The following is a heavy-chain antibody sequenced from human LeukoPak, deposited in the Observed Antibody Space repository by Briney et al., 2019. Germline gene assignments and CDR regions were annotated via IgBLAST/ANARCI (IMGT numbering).Heavy chain of an antibody. V-gene: IGHV5-51*01. J-gene: IGHJ3*02. CDR1: GYSFTSYW. D-gene: IGHD3-22*01. CDR2: IYPGDSDT. CDR3: ASGYYDSSGAFDI. Sequence: GESMKISCKGSGYSFTSYWIGWVRQMPGKGLEWMGIIYPGDSDTRYSPSLQGQVTISADKSISTAYLQWSSLKASDTAMYYCASGYYDSSGAFDIWGQGTMVTVSS.